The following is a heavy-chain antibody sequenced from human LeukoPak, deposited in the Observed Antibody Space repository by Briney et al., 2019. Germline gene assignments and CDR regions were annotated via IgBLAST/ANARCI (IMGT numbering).Heavy chain of an antibody. CDR2: FDPEDGET. V-gene: IGHV1-24*01. J-gene: IGHJ6*02. CDR1: GYTLTELS. Sequence: ASVKVSCKVSGYTLTELSMHWVRQAPGKGLEWMGGFDPEDGETIYAQKFQGRVTMAEDTSTDTAYMELSSLRSEDTAVYYCATPHGGVVAARAPYYYGMDVWGQGTTVTVSS. D-gene: IGHD2-15*01. CDR3: ATPHGGVVAARAPYYYGMDV.